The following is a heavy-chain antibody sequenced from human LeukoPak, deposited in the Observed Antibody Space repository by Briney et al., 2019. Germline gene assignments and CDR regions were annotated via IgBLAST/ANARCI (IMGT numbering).Heavy chain of an antibody. D-gene: IGHD6-19*01. J-gene: IGHJ4*02. CDR3: ARDKSIAVAGVDY. V-gene: IGHV1-2*02. CDR1: GYIFTGYY. Sequence: APVKVSCKASGYIFTGYYMHWVRQAPGQGLEWVGWINPNSGGTNYAQKFQGRVTMTRDTSISTAYMELSRLRSDDTAVYYCARDKSIAVAGVDYWGQGTLVTVSS. CDR2: INPNSGGT.